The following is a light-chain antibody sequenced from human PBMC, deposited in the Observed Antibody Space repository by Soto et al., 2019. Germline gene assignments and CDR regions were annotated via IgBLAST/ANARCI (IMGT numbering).Light chain of an antibody. CDR2: EVT. CDR1: RSDVGAYNY. Sequence: QSVLTQPASVSGSPGQSIAISCTGTRSDVGAYNYVSWYQQHPGKAPKLMISEVTNRPSGVSDRFSGSKSGNTASLTISGLQAEDEADYYCSSFTSRFTFVFVTGTKLTVL. V-gene: IGLV2-14*01. J-gene: IGLJ1*01. CDR3: SSFTSRFTFV.